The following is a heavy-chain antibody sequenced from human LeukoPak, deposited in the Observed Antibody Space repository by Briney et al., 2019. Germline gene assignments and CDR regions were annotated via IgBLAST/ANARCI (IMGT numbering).Heavy chain of an antibody. Sequence: GGSLRLSCAASGFTFSSYAIHWVRQAPGEGLEWVAAISYDGSNKYYADSVKGRFTISRDNSKDTLYLQMNSLRGEDTAVYYCVREGGTAGDFWGQGTLVTVSS. CDR1: GFTFSSYA. CDR3: VREGGTAGDF. V-gene: IGHV3-30-3*01. CDR2: ISYDGSNK. J-gene: IGHJ4*02. D-gene: IGHD6-13*01.